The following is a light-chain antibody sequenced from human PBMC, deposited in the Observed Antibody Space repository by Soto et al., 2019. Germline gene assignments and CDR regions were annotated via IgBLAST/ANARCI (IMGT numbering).Light chain of an antibody. CDR3: LQDYRYPLT. J-gene: IGKJ5*01. Sequence: AIHMTQSPSSLSASVGDRVTITCRASQGIENDLGWYQQKPGKAPKALIYGASTLQSGVPSRFSGSGSGTEFTLTISSLQPEDFATYYCLQDYRYPLTFGQGTRLEIK. CDR2: GAS. V-gene: IGKV1-6*01. CDR1: QGIEND.